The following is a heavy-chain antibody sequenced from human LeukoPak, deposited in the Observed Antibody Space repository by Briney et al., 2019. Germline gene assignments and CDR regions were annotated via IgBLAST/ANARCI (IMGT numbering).Heavy chain of an antibody. D-gene: IGHD3-22*01. J-gene: IGHJ4*02. Sequence: PGGSLRLSCAASGFTVSSNYMSWVRQAPGKGLEWVSVIYSGGSTYYADSVKGRFTISRDNSKNTLYLQMNSLRAEDTAMYYCARLGDDYYDSSGYSYWGQGTLVTVSS. V-gene: IGHV3-66*02. CDR3: ARLGDDYYDSSGYSY. CDR2: IYSGGST. CDR1: GFTVSSNY.